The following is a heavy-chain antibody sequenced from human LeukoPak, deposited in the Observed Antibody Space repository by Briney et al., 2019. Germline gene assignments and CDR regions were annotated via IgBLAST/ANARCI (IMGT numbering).Heavy chain of an antibody. CDR1: GDFFSGFY. D-gene: IGHD2-8*01. Sequence: SETLSLTCAVYGDFFSGFYWSWIRQPPGKGLEWIGEINHSGSTNYNPSLKSRVTISVDTSKNQFSLKLNSVTAADTAVYYCARGVLGRRGRDRLHNDYWGQGSLVTVSS. V-gene: IGHV4-34*01. CDR3: ARGVLGRRGRDRLHNDY. CDR2: INHSGST. J-gene: IGHJ4*02.